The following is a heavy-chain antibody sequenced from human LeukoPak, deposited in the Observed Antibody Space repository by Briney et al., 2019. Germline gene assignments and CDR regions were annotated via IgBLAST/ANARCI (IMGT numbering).Heavy chain of an antibody. CDR1: GFTFSGSA. Sequence: GGSLRLSCAASGFTFSGSAMHWVRQASGKGLEWVGRIRNKINSYATAYAASVKGRFTISRDDSKNTVYLQMNSLKTEDTAVYYCTSDIVVVAAATEPAFDIWGQGTMVTVSS. CDR3: TSDIVVVAAATEPAFDI. CDR2: IRNKINSYAT. D-gene: IGHD2-15*01. V-gene: IGHV3-73*01. J-gene: IGHJ3*02.